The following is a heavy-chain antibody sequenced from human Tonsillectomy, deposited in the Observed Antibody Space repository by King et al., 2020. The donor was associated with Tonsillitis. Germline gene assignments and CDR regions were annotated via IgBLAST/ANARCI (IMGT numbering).Heavy chain of an antibody. CDR1: GNRFTSYW. CDR3: ARGPNTAMIDY. D-gene: IGHD5-18*01. V-gene: IGHV5-10-1*03. J-gene: IGHJ4*02. Sequence: QLVQSGAEVKKPGESLRISCQDSGNRFTSYWISWVRQMPGKGLEWMGRSDPRDSYTHYSPSFQGQVTISADKSISTAYLQWSSLKASDSAMYYCARGPNTAMIDYWGQGTLVTVSS. CDR2: SDPRDSYT.